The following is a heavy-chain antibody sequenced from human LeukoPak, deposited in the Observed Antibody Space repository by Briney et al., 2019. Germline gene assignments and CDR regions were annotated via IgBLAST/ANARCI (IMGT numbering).Heavy chain of an antibody. CDR1: GFTLSSFA. CDR3: AKDLDVDTAMVFDY. CDR2: ISGSGGST. D-gene: IGHD5-18*01. V-gene: IGHV3-23*01. J-gene: IGHJ4*02. Sequence: GSLRLSCAVSGFTLSSFAMSWVRQAPGKGLGWVSVISGSGGSTYYADSVKGRFTISRDNSKNTLYLQMNSLRAEDTAAYYCAKDLDVDTAMVFDYWGQGTLVTVSS.